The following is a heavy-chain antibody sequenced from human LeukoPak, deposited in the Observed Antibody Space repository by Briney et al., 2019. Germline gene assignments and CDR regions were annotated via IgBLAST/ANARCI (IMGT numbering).Heavy chain of an antibody. CDR3: ARDNSYGYGGFDY. CDR1: GGTFSSYA. Sequence: ASVKVSCKASGGTFSSYAIGWVRQAPGQGLEWMGGIIPIFGTANYAQKFQGRVTITADESTSTAYMELSSLRSEDTAVYYCARDNSYGYGGFDYWGQGTLVTVSS. J-gene: IGHJ4*02. D-gene: IGHD5-18*01. CDR2: IIPIFGTA. V-gene: IGHV1-69*13.